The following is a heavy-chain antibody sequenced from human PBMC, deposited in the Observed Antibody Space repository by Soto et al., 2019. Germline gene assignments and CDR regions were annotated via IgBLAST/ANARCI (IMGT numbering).Heavy chain of an antibody. CDR1: GAFVTNGYS. Sequence: QVQLQESGPGLVKPSGTLSLTCVVSGAFVTNGYSWSWVRQPPGKGLEWIGQIGYGGSPSYNPSLESRATIPLDASSNHSSLTLNPVTAADAATYFCERGGDISGRGGGFARLDPWGQGILVAVSS. CDR3: ERGGDISGRGGGFARLDP. D-gene: IGHD6-19*01. V-gene: IGHV4-4*02. J-gene: IGHJ5*02. CDR2: IGYGGSP.